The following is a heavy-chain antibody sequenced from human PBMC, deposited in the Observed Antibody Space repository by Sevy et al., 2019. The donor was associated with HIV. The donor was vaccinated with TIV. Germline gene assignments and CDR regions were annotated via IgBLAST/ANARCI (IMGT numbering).Heavy chain of an antibody. CDR1: GFNLSPYW. V-gene: IGHV3-7*01. Sequence: GGSLRLSCVASGFNLSPYWMTWVRQAPGKGLEWVANIKQDGNEKYYVESVKGRFTVSRDNAKNALFLQMYSLRVEDTAVYFCASNTYHYDSNTYYPVYWGQGTRVTVSS. J-gene: IGHJ4*02. CDR3: ASNTYHYDSNTYYPVY. CDR2: IKQDGNEK. D-gene: IGHD3-22*01.